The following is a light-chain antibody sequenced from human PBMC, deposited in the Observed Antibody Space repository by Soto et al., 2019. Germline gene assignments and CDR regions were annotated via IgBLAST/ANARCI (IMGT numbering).Light chain of an antibody. V-gene: IGKV3-11*01. CDR3: QQRSYLPGT. J-gene: IGKJ1*01. CDR1: QSVSSS. Sequence: KQSPPSLSLSLAGRVNLXCRASQSVSSSLAWYQQNPGQAPRLLIYDASNRATGIPIRFSGSGSGTDFTLTISSLDPEDFAVYYCQQRSYLPGTFGQGTKVDTK. CDR2: DAS.